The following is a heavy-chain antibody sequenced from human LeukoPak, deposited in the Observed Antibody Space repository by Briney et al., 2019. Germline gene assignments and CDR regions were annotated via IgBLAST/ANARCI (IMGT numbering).Heavy chain of an antibody. CDR3: ARLRLKFLEWSY. CDR2: IYYSGST. D-gene: IGHD3-3*01. J-gene: IGHJ4*02. CDR1: GGSISSSRYY. Sequence: SETLSLTCTVSGGSISSSRYYWGWIRQPPGKGLEGIGSIYYSGSTYYNPSLKSRVTISVDTSKNQFSLKLSSVTAADTAVYYCARLRLKFLEWSYWGQGTLVTVSS. V-gene: IGHV4-39*01.